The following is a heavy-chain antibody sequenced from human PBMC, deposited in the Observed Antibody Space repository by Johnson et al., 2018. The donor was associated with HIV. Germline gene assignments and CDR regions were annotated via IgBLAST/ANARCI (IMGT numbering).Heavy chain of an antibody. V-gene: IGHV3-13*01. Sequence: VQVLESGGGLVQPGGSLRLSCAASGFTFRSYDMHWVRQATGKGLEWVSAIGAAGDTYYPGSVKGRFTISRENAKNSLYLQMNSLGAGDTAVYYCARGLGSYSSGYPMLDAFDIWGQGTMATVSA. CDR1: GFTFRSYD. D-gene: IGHD3-22*01. CDR3: ARGLGSYSSGYPMLDAFDI. J-gene: IGHJ3*02. CDR2: IGAAGDT.